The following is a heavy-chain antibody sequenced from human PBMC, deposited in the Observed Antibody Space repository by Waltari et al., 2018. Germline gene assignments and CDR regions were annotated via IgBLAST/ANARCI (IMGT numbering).Heavy chain of an antibody. Sequence: QVQLQESCPGLVQPSETLSLTCTVSCGPLSSYYWSWIRQPPGKGLEWIGYIYYSGSTNYNPSLKSRVTISVDTSKNQFSLKLSSVTAADTAVYYCARGLRQQLVSYYYYYMDVWGKGTTVTISS. V-gene: IGHV4-59*01. J-gene: IGHJ6*03. CDR2: IYYSGST. D-gene: IGHD6-13*01. CDR1: CGPLSSYY. CDR3: ARGLRQQLVSYYYYYMDV.